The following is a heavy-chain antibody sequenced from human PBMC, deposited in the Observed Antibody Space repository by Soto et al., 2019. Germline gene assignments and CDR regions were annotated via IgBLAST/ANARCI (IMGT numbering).Heavy chain of an antibody. CDR2: ISSSGSTI. V-gene: IGHV3-48*03. CDR3: ASMSPPYCSSTSCYEFYFDY. J-gene: IGHJ4*02. D-gene: IGHD2-2*01. Sequence: EVQLVESGGGLVQPGGSLRLSCAASGFTFSSYEMNWVRQAPGKGLEWVSYISSSGSTIYYADSVKGRFTISRDNAKNSLYLQMNSLGAEDTAVYYCASMSPPYCSSTSCYEFYFDYWGQGTLVTVSS. CDR1: GFTFSSYE.